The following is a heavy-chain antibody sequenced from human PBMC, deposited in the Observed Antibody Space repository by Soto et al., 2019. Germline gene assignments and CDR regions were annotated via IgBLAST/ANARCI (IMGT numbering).Heavy chain of an antibody. D-gene: IGHD3-10*01. V-gene: IGHV4-31*03. CDR3: ARELRFGEDYYGMDV. CDR1: GGSISSGGYY. CDR2: IHYSGST. Sequence: QVQLQESGPGLVKPSQTLSLTCTVSGGSISSGGYYWSWIRQHPGKGLEWIGYIHYSGSTYYNPSLKSRVTISVDTSKNQFSLKLSSVTAADTAVYYCARELRFGEDYYGMDVWGQGTTVTVSS. J-gene: IGHJ6*02.